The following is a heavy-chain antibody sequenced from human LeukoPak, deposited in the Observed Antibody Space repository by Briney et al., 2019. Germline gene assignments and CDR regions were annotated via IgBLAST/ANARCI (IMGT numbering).Heavy chain of an antibody. J-gene: IGHJ4*02. V-gene: IGHV3-30*02. CDR3: AKARNTTDGYNLKLGFDY. CDR1: GFTFSGYG. CDR2: LRYDGSNK. D-gene: IGHD5-24*01. Sequence: GGSLRLSCTASGFTFSGYGMHWVRQAPGKGLGWVAFLRYDGSNKYYGDSVKGRFTISRDNSKNTVYLQMNSLRAEDTALYYCAKARNTTDGYNLKLGFDYWGQGTLVTVSS.